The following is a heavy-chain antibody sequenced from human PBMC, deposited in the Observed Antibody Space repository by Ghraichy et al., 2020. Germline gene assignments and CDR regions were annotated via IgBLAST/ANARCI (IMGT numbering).Heavy chain of an antibody. CDR3: ARGSVYCTDGICFGKRPTLDY. CDR1: GGSISSYS. D-gene: IGHD2-8*01. CDR2: IYNSGST. V-gene: IGHV4-59*01. Sequence: ESLNISCTVSGGSISSYSWSWIRQPPGKGLEWIGYIYNSGSTNYNPSLKSRVTISADTSKNQFSLKLSAATAADTAVYFCARGSVYCTDGICFGKRPTLDYWGQGTLVTVSS. J-gene: IGHJ4*02.